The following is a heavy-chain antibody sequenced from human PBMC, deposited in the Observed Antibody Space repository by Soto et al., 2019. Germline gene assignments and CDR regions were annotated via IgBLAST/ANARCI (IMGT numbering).Heavy chain of an antibody. CDR3: ARDLGSSSPYYYGMDA. CDR2: ISAYNGNT. Sequence: ASVKVSCKASGYTFTSYGISWVRQAPGQGLEWMGWISAYNGNTNYAQKLQGRVTMTTDTSTSTAYMELRSLRSDDTAVYYCARDLGSSSPYYYGMDAWGQGTTVTVSS. V-gene: IGHV1-18*01. J-gene: IGHJ6*02. CDR1: GYTFTSYG. D-gene: IGHD6-6*01.